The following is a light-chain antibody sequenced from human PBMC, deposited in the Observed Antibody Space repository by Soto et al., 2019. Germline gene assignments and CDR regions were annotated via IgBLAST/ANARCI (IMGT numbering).Light chain of an antibody. CDR1: SSNIGAGYD. V-gene: IGLV1-40*01. Sequence: QSVLTQPPSMSGAPGQRVTISCTGSSSNIGAGYDVHWYQQHPGTAPKLLIFDNNNRPSGVPDRFSGSKSDTSASLAITGLQAEDESDYDCQSFDTSLSGFVVFGGGHKVTVL. J-gene: IGLJ2*01. CDR2: DNN. CDR3: QSFDTSLSGFVV.